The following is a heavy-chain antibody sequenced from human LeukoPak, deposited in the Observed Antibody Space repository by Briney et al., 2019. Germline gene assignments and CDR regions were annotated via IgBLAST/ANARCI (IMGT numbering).Heavy chain of an antibody. Sequence: SETLSLTCTVSGGSISSYYWSWIRQPPWKGLEWIGYIYYSGSTNYNPSLKSRVTISVDTSKNQFSLKLSSVTAADTAVYYCARRPYSGSFYYYYGMDVWGQGTTVTVSS. CDR1: GGSISSYY. CDR3: ARRPYSGSFYYYYGMDV. J-gene: IGHJ6*02. CDR2: IYYSGST. D-gene: IGHD1-26*01. V-gene: IGHV4-59*08.